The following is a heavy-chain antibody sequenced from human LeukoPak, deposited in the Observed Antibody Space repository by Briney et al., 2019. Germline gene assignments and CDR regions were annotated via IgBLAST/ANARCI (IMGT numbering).Heavy chain of an antibody. CDR3: ARGGELVHYYYGMDV. D-gene: IGHD6-13*01. CDR2: MNPNSGNT. J-gene: IGHJ6*02. CDR1: GYTFTSYD. V-gene: IGHV1-8*01. Sequence: ASVKVSCKASGYTFTSYDINWVRQATGQGLEWMGWMNPNSGNTGYAQKFQGRVTMTRNTSISTAYMELRSLRSEDTAVYYCARGGELVHYYYGMDVWGQGTTVTVSS.